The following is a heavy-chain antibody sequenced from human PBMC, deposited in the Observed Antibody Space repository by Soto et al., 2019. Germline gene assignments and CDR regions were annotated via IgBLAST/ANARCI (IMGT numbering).Heavy chain of an antibody. CDR1: GFTFNSYA. V-gene: IGHV3-23*01. CDR2: ISGSDYST. Sequence: AWGSLILSCAASGFTFNSYAMSWVRQAPGKGLEWVSGISGSDYSTYYADSVKGRFTISRDNSKNTLYRQMSSLRADDTAVYYCAPMGVWGQGTTVTVSS. J-gene: IGHJ6*02. CDR3: APMGV.